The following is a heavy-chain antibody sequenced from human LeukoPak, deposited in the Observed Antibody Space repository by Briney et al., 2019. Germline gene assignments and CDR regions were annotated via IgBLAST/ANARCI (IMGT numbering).Heavy chain of an antibody. CDR2: IYNSGIT. Sequence: PSETLSLTCTVSGGSISSGNYYWSWIRQPAGKGLEYIGRIYNSGITNYNPSLKSRVTISVDTSKNQFSLKLNSVTAADTAVYCCARPHGRQYSGSYYFDYWGQGTLVTVSS. CDR3: ARPHGRQYSGSYYFDY. J-gene: IGHJ4*02. D-gene: IGHD1-26*01. CDR1: GGSISSGNYY. V-gene: IGHV4-61*02.